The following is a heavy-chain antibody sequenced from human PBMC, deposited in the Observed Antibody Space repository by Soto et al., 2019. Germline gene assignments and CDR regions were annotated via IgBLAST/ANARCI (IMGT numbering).Heavy chain of an antibody. CDR3: ARVVVTAYDAFDI. D-gene: IGHD3-22*01. CDR1: GGSISSGGYY. J-gene: IGHJ3*02. V-gene: IGHV4-30-4*08. Sequence: SETLSLTCTVSGGSISSGGYYWSWIRQHPGKGLEWIGYIYYSGSTYYNPSLKSRVTISVDTSKNQFSLKLSSVTAADTAVYYCARVVVTAYDAFDIWSQGTMVTVSS. CDR2: IYYSGST.